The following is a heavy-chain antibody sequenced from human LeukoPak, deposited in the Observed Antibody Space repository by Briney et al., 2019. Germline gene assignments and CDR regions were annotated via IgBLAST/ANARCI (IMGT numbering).Heavy chain of an antibody. Sequence: GGSLRLSCAASGFTFSSYWMSWVRQAPGKGLEGVANIKQDGSEKYYVDSVKGGFTISRDNAKNSLYLQMNSLRAEDTAVYYCARDHRYDFWSGYNYYYYGMDVWGQGTTVTVSS. CDR1: GFTFSSYW. CDR2: IKQDGSEK. D-gene: IGHD3-3*01. V-gene: IGHV3-7*01. J-gene: IGHJ6*02. CDR3: ARDHRYDFWSGYNYYYYGMDV.